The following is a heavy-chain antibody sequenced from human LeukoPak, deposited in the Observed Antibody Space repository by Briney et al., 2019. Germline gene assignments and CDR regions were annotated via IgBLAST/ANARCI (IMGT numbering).Heavy chain of an antibody. Sequence: SETLSLTCTVSGGSISSSYWSWIRQPPGKGLEWIGYIYYSGSTNYNPSLKSRVTISVDTSKNQFSLKLSSVTAADTAVYYCARLGYCSSTSCYAGLSTWFDPWGQGTLVTVSS. J-gene: IGHJ5*02. CDR3: ARLGYCSSTSCYAGLSTWFDP. V-gene: IGHV4-59*08. CDR1: GGSISSSY. CDR2: IYYSGST. D-gene: IGHD2-2*01.